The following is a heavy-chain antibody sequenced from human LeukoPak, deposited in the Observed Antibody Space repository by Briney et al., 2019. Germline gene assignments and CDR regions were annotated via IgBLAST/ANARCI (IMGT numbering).Heavy chain of an antibody. CDR1: GSIFTDYY. D-gene: IGHD2-21*01. CDR3: VSWAGGTSDVASFDY. J-gene: IGHJ4*02. V-gene: IGHV1-2*02. CDR2: ITHNSNAA. Sequence: ASVKVSCKASGSIFTDYYIHWVRQAPGQGFEWMGWITHNSNAAKFAERFQGRVTLTRDTSVSTLFMELRNLRYDDAAVYYCVSWAGGTSDVASFDYWGQGTLVSVST.